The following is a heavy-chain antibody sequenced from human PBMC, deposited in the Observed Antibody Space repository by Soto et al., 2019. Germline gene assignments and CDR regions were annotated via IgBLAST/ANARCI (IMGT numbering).Heavy chain of an antibody. Sequence: QVQLQESGPGLVKPSETLSLTCTVSGGSISSYYWSWIRQPPGKGLEWIGYIYYSGSTNYNPSLKSRVTISVDTSKNQFSLKLSSVTAADTAGYYCARVISNTLDYWGQGTLVTVSS. CDR2: IYYSGST. CDR3: ARVISNTLDY. CDR1: GGSISSYY. J-gene: IGHJ4*02. V-gene: IGHV4-59*01. D-gene: IGHD2-2*02.